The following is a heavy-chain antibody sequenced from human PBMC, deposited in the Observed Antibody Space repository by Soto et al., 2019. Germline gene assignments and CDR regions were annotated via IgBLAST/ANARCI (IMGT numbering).Heavy chain of an antibody. J-gene: IGHJ6*02. CDR3: TRDGRRGYDMDL. CDR1: GFTFSSYS. Sequence: EVQLVESGGGLVQPGASLRLSCAASGFTFSSYSLNWVRQAPGKGLEWLSYITSDSRTIYYADSVKGRFTISRDNAKNSLYLQMNSLRDDDTGVYYCTRDGRRGYDMDLWGQGTTVTVSS. V-gene: IGHV3-48*02. CDR2: ITSDSRTI.